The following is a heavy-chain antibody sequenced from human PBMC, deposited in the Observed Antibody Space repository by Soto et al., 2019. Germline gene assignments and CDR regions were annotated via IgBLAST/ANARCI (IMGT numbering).Heavy chain of an antibody. CDR1: GYTFTSYG. D-gene: IGHD3-3*01. Sequence: QVQLVQSGAEVKKPGASVKVSCKASGYTFTSYGISWVRQAPGQGLEWMGWLSAYNGNTNYAQKLQGRVTMTTDTSTSTAYMELRSLRSDDTAVYYCARENKSGWLLSTHTGYYYYYMYVWGKGTTVTVSS. CDR3: ARENKSGWLLSTHTGYYYYYMYV. V-gene: IGHV1-18*01. CDR2: LSAYNGNT. J-gene: IGHJ6*03.